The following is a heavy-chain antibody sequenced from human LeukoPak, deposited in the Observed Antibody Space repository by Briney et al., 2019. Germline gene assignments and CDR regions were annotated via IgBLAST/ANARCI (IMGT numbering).Heavy chain of an antibody. V-gene: IGHV4-59*01. CDR2: IYYSGST. Sequence: SETLSLTCTVSGGSISSYYWSWIRQPPGKGLEWIGYIYYSGSTNYNPSLKSRVTISVDTSKNQFSLKLSSVTAADTAVYYCARVGYDFWSGYYKFSYYYYMDVWGKGTTVTVSS. D-gene: IGHD3-3*01. J-gene: IGHJ6*03. CDR1: GGSISSYY. CDR3: ARVGYDFWSGYYKFSYYYYMDV.